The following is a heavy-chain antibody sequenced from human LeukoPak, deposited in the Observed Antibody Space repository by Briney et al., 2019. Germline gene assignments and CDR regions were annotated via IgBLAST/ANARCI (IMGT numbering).Heavy chain of an antibody. CDR3: ARDGGRWDLDF. J-gene: IGHJ4*02. CDR1: GFSFSASA. CDR2: IWLDGNNE. V-gene: IGHV3-30*02. Sequence: PGGSLRLSCAASGFSFSASAFHWVRQAPGKGLEWVAFIWLDGNNEYADSVRGRFTISRDNSENTLYLQINSLRPDDTAVYYCARDGGRWDLDFWGQGTLVTVSS. D-gene: IGHD2-15*01.